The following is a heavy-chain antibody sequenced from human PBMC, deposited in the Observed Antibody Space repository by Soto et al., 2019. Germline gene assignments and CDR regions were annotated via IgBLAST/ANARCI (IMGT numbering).Heavy chain of an antibody. CDR1: GFSLTSVVLG. V-gene: IGHV2-5*01. CDR2: IYWNDEQ. CDR3: AHRLPGPSGYDV. Sequence: SGPTLGNATQTLTLTCTFSGFSLTSVVLGVGWIRQPPGEALEWLALIYWNDEQYYNPSLRNRLTITRDTSKNQVVLTMTNMDPVDTATYYCAHRLPGPSGYDVWGQGTTVTVSS. J-gene: IGHJ6*02. D-gene: IGHD6-13*01.